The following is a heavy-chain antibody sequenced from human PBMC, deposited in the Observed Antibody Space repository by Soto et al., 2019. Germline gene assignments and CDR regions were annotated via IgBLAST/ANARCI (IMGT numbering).Heavy chain of an antibody. CDR2: INHSGST. Sequence: QVQLQQWGAGLLQPSETLSLTCAVYGGSFSGYYWSWIRQPPGKGLEWIGEINHSGSTNYNPSLKSRVTISVDTSKNQFSLKLSSVTAADTAGYYCARWGSGWYYFDYWGQGTLVTVSS. V-gene: IGHV4-34*01. CDR3: ARWGSGWYYFDY. J-gene: IGHJ4*02. CDR1: GGSFSGYY. D-gene: IGHD6-19*01.